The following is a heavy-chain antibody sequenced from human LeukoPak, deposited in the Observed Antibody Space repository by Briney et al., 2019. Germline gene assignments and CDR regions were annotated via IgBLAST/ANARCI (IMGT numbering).Heavy chain of an antibody. D-gene: IGHD1-26*01. J-gene: IGHJ4*02. CDR1: GVSVSSYY. CDR2: IYYSGST. V-gene: IGHV4-59*08. CDR3: ARIVGASVY. Sequence: SETLSLTCTVSGVSVSSYYWSCIRQPPGKGLEWIGYIYYSGSTNYNPSLKSRVTMSVDTSKNQFSLKLSSVTAADTAVYYCARIVGASVYWGQGTLVTVSS.